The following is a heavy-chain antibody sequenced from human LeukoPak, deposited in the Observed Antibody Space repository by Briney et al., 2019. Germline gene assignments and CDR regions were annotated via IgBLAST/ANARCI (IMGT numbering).Heavy chain of an antibody. J-gene: IGHJ4*02. CDR2: IYPGDSDT. D-gene: IGHD6-13*01. CDR3: ARLRYSTTWYDGSFDS. CDR1: GYSFINYW. V-gene: IGHV5-51*01. Sequence: GESLKISCKGSGYSFINYWIGWVRQMPGKGLEWMGIIYPGDSDTRDSPSFQGQVTISADKSISTAYLQWSSLKASDTAFYYRARLRYSTTWYDGSFDSWGQGTLVTVSS.